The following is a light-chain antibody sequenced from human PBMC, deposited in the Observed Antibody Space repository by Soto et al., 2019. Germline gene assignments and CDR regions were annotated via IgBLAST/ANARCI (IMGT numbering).Light chain of an antibody. Sequence: ETVMTQSPATLSVSPGWRATLSGGASQSISDTLAWYQQKPGQAPRLLIHGASTRATGFPARFSGSGSGTDFTLTISSLQSEDFAIYYCQKYNNWPWTFGQGTKVDIK. V-gene: IGKV3-15*01. CDR3: QKYNNWPWT. J-gene: IGKJ1*01. CDR1: QSISDT. CDR2: GAS.